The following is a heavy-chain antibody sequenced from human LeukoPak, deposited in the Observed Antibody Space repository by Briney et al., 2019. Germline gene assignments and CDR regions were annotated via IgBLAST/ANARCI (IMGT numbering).Heavy chain of an antibody. CDR2: ISGSGGST. D-gene: IGHD2-2*01. V-gene: IGHV3-23*01. CDR3: AKGMRSRPHYYGMDV. J-gene: IGHJ6*02. Sequence: PGGSLRLSCAASGFTFSSYAMSWVRQAPGKGLEWVSAISGSGGSTYYADSVKGRFTISRDNSKNTLYLQMNSPRAEDTAVYYCAKGMRSRPHYYGMDVWGQGTTVTVSS. CDR1: GFTFSSYA.